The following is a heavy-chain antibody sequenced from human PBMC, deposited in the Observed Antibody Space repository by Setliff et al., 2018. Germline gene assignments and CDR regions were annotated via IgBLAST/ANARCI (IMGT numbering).Heavy chain of an antibody. CDR2: TIPVFGTT. J-gene: IGHJ6*03. CDR3: VREGVDTRSSTDYRYYMDV. CDR1: GGTFRNYG. Sequence: GASVKVSCKASGGTFRNYGISWVRQAPGQGLEWMGGTIPVFGTTDYSQKFQGRVTIITDESTSTAFMQLSSLRSEDTAVYYCVREGVDTRSSTDYRYYMDVWGKGTKVTVS. V-gene: IGHV1-69*05. D-gene: IGHD5-18*01.